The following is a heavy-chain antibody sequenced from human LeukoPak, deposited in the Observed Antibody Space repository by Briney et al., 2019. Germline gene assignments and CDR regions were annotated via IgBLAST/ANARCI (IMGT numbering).Heavy chain of an antibody. CDR1: GYTFTSYY. Sequence: ASVTVSCKASGYTFTSYYMHWVRQAPGQGLEWMGIINPSGGSTNYAQKFQGRVTMTRETSTSTVYMELSSLRSEDTAVYYCARGPRGSGSRRFNWFDPWGQGTLVTVSS. CDR2: INPSGGST. J-gene: IGHJ5*02. D-gene: IGHD3-10*01. V-gene: IGHV1-46*01. CDR3: ARGPRGSGSRRFNWFDP.